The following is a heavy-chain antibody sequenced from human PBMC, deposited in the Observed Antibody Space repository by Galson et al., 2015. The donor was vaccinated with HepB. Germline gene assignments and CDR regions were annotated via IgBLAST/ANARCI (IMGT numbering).Heavy chain of an antibody. J-gene: IGHJ1*01. D-gene: IGHD4-23*01. CDR2: ISAYNGNT. Sequence: SVKVSCKASGYTFTSYGISWVRQAPGQGLEWMGWISAYNGNTDYAQKVQGRVTMTTDTSTSTAYTELRSLRSDDTAVYYCARDVAYYGGNSGLDFQHWGQGTLVTVSS. CDR1: GYTFTSYG. CDR3: ARDVAYYGGNSGLDFQH. V-gene: IGHV1-18*01.